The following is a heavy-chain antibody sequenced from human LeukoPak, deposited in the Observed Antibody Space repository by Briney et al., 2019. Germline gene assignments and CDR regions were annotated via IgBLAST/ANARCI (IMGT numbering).Heavy chain of an antibody. Sequence: GASVKVSCKASGYTFTSYYMNWVRQAPGQGLEWMGIINPSGGSTSYAQKFQGRVTMTRDTSTSTVYMELSSLRSEDTAVYYCARTRSGWNYFDYWGQGTLVTVSS. V-gene: IGHV1-46*01. CDR3: ARTRSGWNYFDY. J-gene: IGHJ4*02. CDR2: INPSGGST. D-gene: IGHD6-19*01. CDR1: GYTFTSYY.